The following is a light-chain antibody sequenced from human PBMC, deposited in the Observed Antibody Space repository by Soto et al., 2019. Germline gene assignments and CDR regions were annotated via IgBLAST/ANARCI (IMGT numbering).Light chain of an antibody. V-gene: IGLV1-40*01. Sequence: QSVLTQPPSVSGAPGQRVTISCTGSSSNIGAGYDVHWYQQLPGTAPKLIIFEVSNRPSGVSNRFSGSKSGNTASLTISGLQAEDEADYYCSSYTSGSTPVFGGGTQLTVL. CDR2: EVS. CDR1: SSNIGAGYD. CDR3: SSYTSGSTPV. J-gene: IGLJ7*01.